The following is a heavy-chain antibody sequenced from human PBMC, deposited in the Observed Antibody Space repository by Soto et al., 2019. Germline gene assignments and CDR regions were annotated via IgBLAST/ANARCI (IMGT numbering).Heavy chain of an antibody. J-gene: IGHJ6*02. Sequence: PSETLSLTCTVSGGSISSYYWSWIRQPPGKGLEWIGYIYYSGSTNYNPSLKSRVTISVDTSKNQFSLKLSSVTAADTAVYYCARDIMGTNYYYYGVDVWGQGTTVTVSS. CDR3: ARDIMGTNYYYYGVDV. CDR1: GGSISSYY. D-gene: IGHD2-8*01. CDR2: IYYSGST. V-gene: IGHV4-59*01.